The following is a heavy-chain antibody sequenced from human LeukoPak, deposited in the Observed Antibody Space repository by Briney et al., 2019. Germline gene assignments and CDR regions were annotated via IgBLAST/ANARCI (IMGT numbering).Heavy chain of an antibody. J-gene: IGHJ6*03. V-gene: IGHV1-2*02. CDR1: GYTFTSYA. D-gene: IGHD7-27*01. Sequence: GASVKDSRKASGYTFTSYAMNWVRPAPGQGLEWMGWINTNSGGTNYAQKFQGRVTMTRDTSISTAYMELSRLRSDDTAMYYCARGVPGAYYYYYMDVWGKGTTVTVSS. CDR2: INTNSGGT. CDR3: ARGVPGAYYYYYMDV.